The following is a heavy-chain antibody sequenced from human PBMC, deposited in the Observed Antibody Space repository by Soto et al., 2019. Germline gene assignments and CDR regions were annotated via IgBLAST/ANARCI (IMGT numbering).Heavy chain of an antibody. D-gene: IGHD5-12*01. CDR3: ARSRGYSGYDPTDY. Sequence: ASVKVSCKASGYTFTGYYMHWVRQAPGQGLEWMGWINPNSGGTNYAQKFQGWVTMTRDTSISTAYMELSRLRSDDTAVYYCARSRGYSGYDPTDYWGQGTLVTVSS. J-gene: IGHJ4*02. V-gene: IGHV1-2*04. CDR1: GYTFTGYY. CDR2: INPNSGGT.